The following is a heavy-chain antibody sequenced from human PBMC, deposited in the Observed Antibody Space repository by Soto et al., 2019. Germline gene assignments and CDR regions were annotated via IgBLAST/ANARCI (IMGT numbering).Heavy chain of an antibody. Sequence: PGGSLRLSCAASGFTFSSYAMSWVRQAPGKGLEWVSAISGSGGSTYYADSVKGRFTISRDNSKNTLYLQMNSLRAEDTAVYYCARDQAARPPDPYYYGMDVWGQGTTVTVSS. V-gene: IGHV3-23*01. D-gene: IGHD6-6*01. J-gene: IGHJ6*02. CDR2: ISGSGGST. CDR1: GFTFSSYA. CDR3: ARDQAARPPDPYYYGMDV.